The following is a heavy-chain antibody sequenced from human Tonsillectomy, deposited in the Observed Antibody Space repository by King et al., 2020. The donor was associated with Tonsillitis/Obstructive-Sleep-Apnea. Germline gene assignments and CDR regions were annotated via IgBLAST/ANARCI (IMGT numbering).Heavy chain of an antibody. Sequence: VQLQQWGAGLLKPSETLFLTCAVYGGSFSGHYWSWIRQPPGKGLEWIGEVSHSGSTHSNPSLKSRVSMSVDTSKNQFSLRLSSVTAADTAVYYCARGRRVADSTYTNYYYYMDVWGKGTTVTLSS. V-gene: IGHV4-34*01. D-gene: IGHD4-11*01. J-gene: IGHJ6*03. CDR3: ARGRRVADSTYTNYYYYMDV. CDR1: GGSFSGHY. CDR2: VSHSGST.